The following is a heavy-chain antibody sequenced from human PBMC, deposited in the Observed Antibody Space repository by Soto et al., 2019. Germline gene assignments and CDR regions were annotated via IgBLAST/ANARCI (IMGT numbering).Heavy chain of an antibody. CDR1: GLTFSSYW. V-gene: IGHV3-7*03. J-gene: IGHJ5*02. CDR3: ARIGCIAAAGTNWFDP. D-gene: IGHD6-13*01. Sequence: GGSLRLSCAASGLTFSSYWMSWVRQAPGKGLEWVANIKQDGSEKYYVDSVKGRFTISRDNAKNSLYLQMTNMDPVDTATYYCARIGCIAAAGTNWFDPWGQGTLVTVSS. CDR2: IKQDGSEK.